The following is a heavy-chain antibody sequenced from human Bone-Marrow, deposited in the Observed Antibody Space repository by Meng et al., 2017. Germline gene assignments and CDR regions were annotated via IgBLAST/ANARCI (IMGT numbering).Heavy chain of an antibody. Sequence: QVGLQESGPGLVNPSGTLSPTCVVSGGSISSIDWWSWVRQPPGKGLEWIGEIYHGGDTNYNPSLKSRVTIAIDKSKNQFSLKLSSVTAADTAVYYCASWIYSCGWQWGQGALVTVSS. V-gene: IGHV4/OR15-8*02. D-gene: IGHD6-19*01. CDR3: ASWIYSCGWQ. J-gene: IGHJ4*02. CDR1: GGSISSIDW. CDR2: IYHGGDT.